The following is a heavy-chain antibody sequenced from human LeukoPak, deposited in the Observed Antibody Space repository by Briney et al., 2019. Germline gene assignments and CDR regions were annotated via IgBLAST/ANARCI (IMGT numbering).Heavy chain of an antibody. V-gene: IGHV3-53*01. D-gene: IGHD6-19*01. CDR3: ARSISIAVAGTGAY. CDR1: GFTVSSNY. Sequence: GGSLRLSCAASGFTVSSNYMSWVRQAPGKGLEWVSVIYSGGSTYYADSVKGRFTISRDNSKNTLYLQMNSLRAEDTAVYYCARSISIAVAGTGAYWGQGTLVTVSS. CDR2: IYSGGST. J-gene: IGHJ4*02.